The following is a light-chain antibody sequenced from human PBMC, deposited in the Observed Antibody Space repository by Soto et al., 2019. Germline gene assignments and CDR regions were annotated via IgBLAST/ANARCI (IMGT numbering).Light chain of an antibody. J-gene: IGKJ1*01. CDR2: AAS. V-gene: IGKV1-39*01. CDR3: QQSYSTPRT. Sequence: DIQMTQSPSSLSASVGGGVTITCRASQSISSYLNWYQQKPVKAPKLLIYAASSLQSGVPPRLSGSGSGTDFTLTISSLQPEDFATYYCQQSYSTPRTFGQGTKVDIK. CDR1: QSISSY.